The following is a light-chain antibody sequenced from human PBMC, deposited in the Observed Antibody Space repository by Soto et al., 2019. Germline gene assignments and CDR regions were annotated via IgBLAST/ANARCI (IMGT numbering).Light chain of an antibody. CDR3: QQAYGAPPT. CDR1: QSISSY. J-gene: IGKJ1*01. CDR2: AAA. V-gene: IGKV1-39*01. Sequence: DIQMTQSPSSLSASLGYVVTITCRASQSISSYLNWYQQKPGKAPKLLIYAAARLQTGVPSRFSGSGSGTDFTLTISSLQPEDFATYDCQQAYGAPPTFGQGTKVDI.